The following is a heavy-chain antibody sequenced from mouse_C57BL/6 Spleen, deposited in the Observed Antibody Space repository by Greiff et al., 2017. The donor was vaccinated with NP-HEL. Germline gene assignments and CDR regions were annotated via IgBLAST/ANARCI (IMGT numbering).Heavy chain of an antibody. CDR1: GYSFTSYY. CDR2: IYPGSGNT. V-gene: IGHV1-66*01. Sequence: QVQLKESGPELVKPGASVKISCKASGYSFTSYYIHWVKQRPGQGLEWIGWIYPGSGNTKYNEKFKGKATLTADTSSSTAYMQLSSLTSEDSAVYYCAEGYYGSFAYWGQGTLVTVSA. J-gene: IGHJ3*01. D-gene: IGHD1-1*01. CDR3: AEGYYGSFAY.